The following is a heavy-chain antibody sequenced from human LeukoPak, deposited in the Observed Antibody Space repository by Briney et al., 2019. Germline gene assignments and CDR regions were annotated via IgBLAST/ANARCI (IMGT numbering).Heavy chain of an antibody. V-gene: IGHV3-74*01. Sequence: AGGSLRLSCAASGFTFSSYWMHWVRQAPGKGLVWVSRINSDGSSTSYADSVKGRFTISRDNAKNTLYPQMNSLRAEDTAVYYCARDFHCSSTSCPTDGFDYWGQGTLVTVS. CDR1: GFTFSSYW. CDR2: INSDGSST. D-gene: IGHD2-2*01. CDR3: ARDFHCSSTSCPTDGFDY. J-gene: IGHJ4*02.